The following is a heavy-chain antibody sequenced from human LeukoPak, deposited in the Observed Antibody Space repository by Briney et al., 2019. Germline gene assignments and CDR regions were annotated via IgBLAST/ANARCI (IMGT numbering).Heavy chain of an antibody. CDR1: GFTVSSNY. Sequence: PGGSLRLSCAASGFTVSSNYMSWVRQAPGKGLEWVAVISYDGSNKYYADSVKGRFTISRDNSKNTLYLQMNSLRAEDTAVYYCAIVVVAATPPFDYWGQGTLVTVSS. CDR3: AIVVVAATPPFDY. V-gene: IGHV3-30-3*01. CDR2: ISYDGSNK. J-gene: IGHJ4*02. D-gene: IGHD2-15*01.